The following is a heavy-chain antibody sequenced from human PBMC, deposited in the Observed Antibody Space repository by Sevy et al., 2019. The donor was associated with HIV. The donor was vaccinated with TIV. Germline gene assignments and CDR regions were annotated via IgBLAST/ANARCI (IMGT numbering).Heavy chain of an antibody. Sequence: GGSLRLSCAASGFTFSSYGMHWVRQAPGKGLEWVAAIWYDGSNKYYADSVKGRFTISRDNSKNTLYLQMNSLRAEDTAVYYCARDSITIFGVVSEYFDYWGQGTLVTISS. CDR3: ARDSITIFGVVSEYFDY. J-gene: IGHJ4*02. D-gene: IGHD3-3*01. V-gene: IGHV3-33*01. CDR1: GFTFSSYG. CDR2: IWYDGSNK.